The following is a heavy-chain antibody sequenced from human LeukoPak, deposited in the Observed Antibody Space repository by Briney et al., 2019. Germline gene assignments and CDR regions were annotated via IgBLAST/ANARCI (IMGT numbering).Heavy chain of an antibody. Sequence: GASVKVSCKASGYTFTSYDINWVRQATGQGLEWMGWMNPNSGNTGYAQKFQGRVTMTRNTSISTAYMELSSLRSEDTAVYYCATEALWFGESVSTMDVWGKGTTVTVSS. CDR2: MNPNSGNT. D-gene: IGHD3-10*01. J-gene: IGHJ6*03. CDR3: ATEALWFGESVSTMDV. V-gene: IGHV1-8*01. CDR1: GYTFTSYD.